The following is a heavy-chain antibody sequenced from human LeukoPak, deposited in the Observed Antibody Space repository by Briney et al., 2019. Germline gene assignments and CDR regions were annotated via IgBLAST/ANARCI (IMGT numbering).Heavy chain of an antibody. J-gene: IGHJ6*03. CDR2: IYSSGST. CDR1: GGSMSSYY. D-gene: IGHD2-15*01. V-gene: IGHV4-59*08. CDR3: ARQSRLSGYSLGVHYDYMDV. Sequence: SETLSLTCTVSGGSMSSYYWSWIRQPPGKGLEWVGHIYSSGSTNYNPSLKSRLTVSVDTSKNQFSLRLTSVTAADTAIYYCARQSRLSGYSLGVHYDYMDVWGKGTTVTVSS.